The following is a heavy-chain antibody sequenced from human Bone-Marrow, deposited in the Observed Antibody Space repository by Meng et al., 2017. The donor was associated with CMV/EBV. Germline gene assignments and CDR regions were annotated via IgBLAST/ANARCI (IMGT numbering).Heavy chain of an antibody. V-gene: IGHV3-33*06. Sequence: GGSLRLSCAASGFTFSSYGMHWVRQAPGKGLEWVAVIWYDGSNKYYADSVKGRFTISRDNSKNTLYLQMNSLRAEDTAVYYCAKDRRNWGLDYYYGMDVWGQGTTVTVSS. CDR3: AKDRRNWGLDYYYGMDV. CDR1: GFTFSSYG. J-gene: IGHJ6*02. CDR2: IWYDGSNK. D-gene: IGHD7-27*01.